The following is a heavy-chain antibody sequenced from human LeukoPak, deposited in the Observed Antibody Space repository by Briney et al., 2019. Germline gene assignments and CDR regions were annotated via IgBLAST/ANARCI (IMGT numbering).Heavy chain of an antibody. Sequence: ASVKVSCKASGYTFTGYYMHWVRQAPGRGLEWMGWINPNSGGTNYAQKFQGRVTMTRDTSISTAYMELSRLRSDDTAVYYCARPLYSSSWYGYWGQGTLVTVSS. V-gene: IGHV1-2*02. CDR2: INPNSGGT. J-gene: IGHJ4*02. D-gene: IGHD6-13*01. CDR3: ARPLYSSSWYGY. CDR1: GYTFTGYY.